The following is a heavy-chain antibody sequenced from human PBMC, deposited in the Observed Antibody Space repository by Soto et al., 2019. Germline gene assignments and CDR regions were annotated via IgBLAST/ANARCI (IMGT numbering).Heavy chain of an antibody. Sequence: PGGSLRLSCAASKFTFSTYAMTWVRQAPGKGLEWVSSISSTTNYIYYGDSMKGRFTISRDNAKNSLYLEMNSLRAEDMAVYYCARESEDLTSNFDYWGQGTLVTVSS. CDR2: ISSTTNYI. CDR1: KFTFSTYA. CDR3: ARESEDLTSNFDY. V-gene: IGHV3-21*06. J-gene: IGHJ4*02.